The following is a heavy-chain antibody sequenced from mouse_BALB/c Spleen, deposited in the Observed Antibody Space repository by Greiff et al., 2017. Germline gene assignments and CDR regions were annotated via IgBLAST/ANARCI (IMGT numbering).Heavy chain of an antibody. Sequence: EVQVVESGGGLVQPGGSRKLSCAASGFTFSSFGMHWVRQAPEKGLEWVAYISSGSSTIYYADTVKGRFTISRDNPKNTLFLQMTSLRSEDTAMYYCARGGGLYGNYFDYWGQGTTLTVSS. J-gene: IGHJ2*01. D-gene: IGHD2-1*01. CDR3: ARGGGLYGNYFDY. V-gene: IGHV5-17*02. CDR2: ISSGSSTI. CDR1: GFTFSSFG.